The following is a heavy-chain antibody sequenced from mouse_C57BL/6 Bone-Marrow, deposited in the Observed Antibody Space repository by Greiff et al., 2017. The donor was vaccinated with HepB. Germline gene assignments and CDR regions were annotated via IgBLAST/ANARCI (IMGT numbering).Heavy chain of an antibody. V-gene: IGHV1-64*01. CDR2: IHPNSGST. D-gene: IGHD1-1*01. CDR1: GYTFTSYW. CDR3: AGLYYHGSSYHYAMDY. J-gene: IGHJ4*01. Sequence: QVQLQQPGAELVKPGASVKLSCKASGYTFTSYWMHWVKQRPGQGLEWIGMIHPNSGSTNYNEKFKSKATLTVDKSSSTAYMQLSSLTSEDSAVYYCAGLYYHGSSYHYAMDYWGQGTSVTVSS.